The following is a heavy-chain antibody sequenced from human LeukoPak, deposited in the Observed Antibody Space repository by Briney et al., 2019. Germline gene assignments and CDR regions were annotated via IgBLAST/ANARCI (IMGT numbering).Heavy chain of an antibody. D-gene: IGHD2-15*01. Sequence: GRSLRLSCAASGFTFSSYGMHWVRQAPGKGLEWVAVIWCDGSNKYYADSVKGRFTISRDNSKNTLYLQMNSLRAEDTAVYYCASGGWSGYYYYYMDVWGKGTTVTVSS. CDR3: ASGGWSGYYYYYMDV. CDR1: GFTFSSYG. V-gene: IGHV3-33*01. J-gene: IGHJ6*03. CDR2: IWCDGSNK.